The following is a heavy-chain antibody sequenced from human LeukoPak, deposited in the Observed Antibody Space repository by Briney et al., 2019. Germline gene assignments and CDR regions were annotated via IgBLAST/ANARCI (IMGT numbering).Heavy chain of an antibody. CDR2: IYYSGST. Sequence: SETLSLTCTVSGGSISSSSYYWGWIRRPPGKGLEWIGSIYYSGSTYYNPSLKSRVAISVDTSKNQFSLKLSSVTAADTAVYYCARAGGSGYDLDYWGQGTLVTVSS. CDR3: ARAGGSGYDLDY. V-gene: IGHV4-39*01. CDR1: GGSISSSSYY. J-gene: IGHJ4*02. D-gene: IGHD5-12*01.